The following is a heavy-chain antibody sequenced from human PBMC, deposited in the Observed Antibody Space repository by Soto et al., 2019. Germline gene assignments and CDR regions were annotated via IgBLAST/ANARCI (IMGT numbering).Heavy chain of an antibody. J-gene: IGHJ6*02. CDR1: GYSFTSYW. CDR2: IYPGDSDT. CDR3: ARTSAAGKYYYGMDV. Sequence: PGESLKVSSKGCGYSFTSYWIGWVRQKPGKGLEWMGIIYPGDSDTRYSPSFQGQVTISADKSISTAYLQWSSLKASDTAMYYCARTSAAGKYYYGMDVWGQGTTVTVSS. V-gene: IGHV5-51*01. D-gene: IGHD6-13*01.